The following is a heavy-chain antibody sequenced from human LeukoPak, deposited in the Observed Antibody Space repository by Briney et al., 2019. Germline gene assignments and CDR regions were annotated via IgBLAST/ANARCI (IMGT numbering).Heavy chain of an antibody. CDR3: AKGSTYYCASGSYYKAY. CDR1: GFTFSSYS. CDR2: ISSSSSYI. D-gene: IGHD3-10*01. Sequence: PGGSLRLSCAASGFTFSSYSMNWVRQAPGKGLEWVSSISSSSSYIYYADSVKGRFTISRDNSRNTLFLQMNSLRAEDTAVYYCAKGSTYYCASGSYYKAYWGQGTLVTVSS. V-gene: IGHV3-21*04. J-gene: IGHJ4*02.